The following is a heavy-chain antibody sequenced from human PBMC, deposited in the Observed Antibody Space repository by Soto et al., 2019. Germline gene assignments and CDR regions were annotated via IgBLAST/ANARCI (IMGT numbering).Heavy chain of an antibody. CDR2: IYYSGST. Sequence: PSETLSLTCTVSGDSIRSGNHYWSWIRQPPGKGLEWIGYIYYSGSTYYSPSLKSRVTISVDTSKNQFSLNLISVTAADTAVYFCARQPRGPGYGERGLYFDHWGQGTLVTVSS. V-gene: IGHV4-30-4*01. CDR1: GDSIRSGNHY. CDR3: ARQPRGPGYGERGLYFDH. D-gene: IGHD3-16*01. J-gene: IGHJ4*02.